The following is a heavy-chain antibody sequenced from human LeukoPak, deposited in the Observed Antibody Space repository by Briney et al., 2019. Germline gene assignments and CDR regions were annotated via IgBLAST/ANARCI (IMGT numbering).Heavy chain of an antibody. CDR1: GGSISSYY. CDR3: AREGVIFDY. D-gene: IGHD3-10*01. Sequence: SETLSLXCTVSGGSISSYYWSWIRQPPGKGLEWIGYIYYSGSTNYNPSLKSRVTISVDTSKNQFSLKLSSVTAADTAVYYCAREGVIFDYWGQGTLVTVSS. V-gene: IGHV4-59*01. CDR2: IYYSGST. J-gene: IGHJ4*02.